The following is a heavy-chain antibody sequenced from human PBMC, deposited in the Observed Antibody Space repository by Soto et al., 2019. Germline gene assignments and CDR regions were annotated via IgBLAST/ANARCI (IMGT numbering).Heavy chain of an antibody. Sequence: QVQLQESGPGLVKPSETLSLTCIVSGGSISSYYWSWIRQPPGKGLEWIGSIYYTGSTSYNPSLKSLVTISVDRSENQFYLNLNSVTAADTAFYYCVRDPDYYYGMDVWGPGTTVAVSS. CDR2: IYYTGST. CDR1: GGSISSYY. CDR3: VRDPDYYYGMDV. V-gene: IGHV4-59*01. J-gene: IGHJ6*02.